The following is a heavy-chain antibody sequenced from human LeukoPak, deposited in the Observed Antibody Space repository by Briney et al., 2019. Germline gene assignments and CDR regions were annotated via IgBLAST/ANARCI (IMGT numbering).Heavy chain of an antibody. CDR2: IYTSGST. CDR1: GGSISSYY. D-gene: IGHD3-10*01. CDR3: ARRWRYYGSGSYYGGDY. Sequence: SETLSLTCTVSGGSISSYYWSWIRQPAGKGLEWIGRIYTSGSTNYNPSLKSRVTMSVDTSKNQFSLKLSSVTAADTAVYYCARRWRYYGSGSYYGGDYWGQGTLVTVSS. J-gene: IGHJ4*02. V-gene: IGHV4-4*07.